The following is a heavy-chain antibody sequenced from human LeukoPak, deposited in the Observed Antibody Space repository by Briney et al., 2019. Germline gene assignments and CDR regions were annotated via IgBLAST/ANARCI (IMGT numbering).Heavy chain of an antibody. CDR2: IRYDGSNK. Sequence: GGSLRLSCAASGFTFSSYGMHWVRQAPGKGLEWVAFIRYDGSNKYYADSVKGRFTISRDNSKNTLYLQMNSLRAEDTAVYYCAKITAMGHYYYYYMDVWGKGTTVTVSS. V-gene: IGHV3-30*02. D-gene: IGHD5-18*01. CDR1: GFTFSSYG. CDR3: AKITAMGHYYYYYMDV. J-gene: IGHJ6*03.